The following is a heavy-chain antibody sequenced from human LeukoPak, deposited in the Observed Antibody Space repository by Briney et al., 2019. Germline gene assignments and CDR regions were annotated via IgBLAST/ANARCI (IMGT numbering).Heavy chain of an antibody. CDR1: GGSISSYY. Sequence: PSETLSLTYTVSGGSISSYYWSWIRQPPGRGLEWIGYIYYSGSTNYNPSLKSRVTISVDTSKNQFSLKLSSVTAADTAVYYCARGEWELQLAFDYWGQGTLVTVSS. CDR3: ARGEWELQLAFDY. J-gene: IGHJ4*02. D-gene: IGHD1-26*01. V-gene: IGHV4-59*01. CDR2: IYYSGST.